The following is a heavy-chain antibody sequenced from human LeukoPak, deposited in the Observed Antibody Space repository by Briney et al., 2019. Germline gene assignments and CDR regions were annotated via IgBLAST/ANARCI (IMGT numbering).Heavy chain of an antibody. CDR3: ARQDSSTAGDWLDP. Sequence: SETLSLTCTVSGGSISSYYWSWIRQPPGKGLEWIGYIYYSGSTNYNPSLKSRVTISVDTSKNQFSLKLSSVTAADTAVYYCARQDSSTAGDWLDPWGQGTLVTVSS. CDR2: IYYSGST. V-gene: IGHV4-59*08. D-gene: IGHD6-13*01. CDR1: GGSISSYY. J-gene: IGHJ5*02.